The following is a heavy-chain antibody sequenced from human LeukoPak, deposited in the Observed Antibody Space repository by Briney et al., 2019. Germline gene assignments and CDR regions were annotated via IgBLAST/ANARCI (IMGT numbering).Heavy chain of an antibody. CDR1: GFTFSSYA. CDR2: ISYDGSNK. D-gene: IGHD3-3*01. J-gene: IGHJ4*02. CDR3: AITRLWVSGYYLDY. Sequence: SGGSLRLSCAASGFTFSSYAMHWVRQAPGKGLEWVAVISYDGSNKYYADSVKGRFTISRDNSKNTLYLQMNSLRAEDTAVYYCAITRLWVSGYYLDYWGQGTLVTVSS. V-gene: IGHV3-30*04.